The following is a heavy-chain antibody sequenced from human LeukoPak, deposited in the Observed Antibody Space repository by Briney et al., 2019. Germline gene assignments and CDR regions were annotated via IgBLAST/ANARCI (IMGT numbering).Heavy chain of an antibody. J-gene: IGHJ6*04. Sequence: GESLTISCKGSGYSFTSSWIGWVRQMPGKGLEWMGIIFPGDSDTRYSPSFQGPVTISTDNSISTAYQQWSSLKAPDTAIYYCARHGGGIVVVPAAKGGMDVWGKGTTVTVSS. V-gene: IGHV5-51*01. CDR3: ARHGGGIVVVPAAKGGMDV. D-gene: IGHD2-2*01. CDR1: GYSFTSSW. CDR2: IFPGDSDT.